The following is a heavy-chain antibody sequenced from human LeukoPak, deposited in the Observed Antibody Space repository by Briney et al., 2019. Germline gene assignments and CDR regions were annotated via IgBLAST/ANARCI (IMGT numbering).Heavy chain of an antibody. V-gene: IGHV6-1*01. J-gene: IGHJ6*04. CDR1: GDSVSSNSAA. CDR3: ARYGSGSLPSPYYYYYGMDV. D-gene: IGHD3-10*01. Sequence: SQTLSLTCAISGDSVSSNSAAWNWIGHSPSRGLEWLGRTYYRSKWYNDYAVSVKSRITINPDTSKNQFSLQLNSVTPEDTAVYYCARYGSGSLPSPYYYYYGMDVWGKGTTVTVSS. CDR2: TYYRSKWYN.